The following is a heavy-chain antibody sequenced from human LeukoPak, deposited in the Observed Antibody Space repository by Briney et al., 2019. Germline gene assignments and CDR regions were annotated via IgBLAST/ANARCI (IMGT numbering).Heavy chain of an antibody. D-gene: IGHD2-2*01. CDR1: GFTVSSNY. CDR3: ARGETQYCSSTNCLYYFDY. Sequence: GGSLRLSCAASGFTVSSNYMSWVRQAPGKGLEWVSVIYSGGSTYYADSVKGRFTISRDNSKNTLYLQMNSLRAEDTAVYYCARGETQYCSSTNCLYYFDYWGQGTRVTVSS. J-gene: IGHJ4*02. V-gene: IGHV3-53*01. CDR2: IYSGGST.